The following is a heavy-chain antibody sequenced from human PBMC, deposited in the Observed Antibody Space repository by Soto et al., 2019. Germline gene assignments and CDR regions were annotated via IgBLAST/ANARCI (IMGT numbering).Heavy chain of an antibody. J-gene: IGHJ4*02. CDR1: GGSISSYY. Sequence: SETLSLTCTVSGGSISSYYWSWIRQPPGKGLEWIGYIYYSGNTNYNPSLKSRVTISVDTSKNQFSLKLSSVTAADTAVYYCTDMRGQWLPRDWGRGIMVTVSS. D-gene: IGHD6-19*01. CDR2: IYYSGNT. V-gene: IGHV4-59*08. CDR3: TDMRGQWLPRD.